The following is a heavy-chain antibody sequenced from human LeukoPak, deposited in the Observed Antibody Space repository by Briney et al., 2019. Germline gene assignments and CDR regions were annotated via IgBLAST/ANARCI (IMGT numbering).Heavy chain of an antibody. CDR3: ARVPLGQQLVH. Sequence: SETLSLTCAVYGGSFSGYYWSWIRQPPGKGLEWIGEINHSGSTNYNPSLKSRVTISVDTSKNQFSLKLSSVTAADTAVYYCARVPLGQQLVHWGQGTLVTVSS. CDR2: INHSGST. D-gene: IGHD6-13*01. V-gene: IGHV4-34*01. J-gene: IGHJ4*02. CDR1: GGSFSGYY.